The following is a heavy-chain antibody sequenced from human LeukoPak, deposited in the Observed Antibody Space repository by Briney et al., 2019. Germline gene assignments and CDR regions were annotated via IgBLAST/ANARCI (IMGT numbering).Heavy chain of an antibody. Sequence: SETLSLTCTVSGGSISSYYWSWIRQPPGKGLEWIGHIYYSGSTNYNPSLKSRVTISVDTSKNQFSLKLSSVTAADTAVYYCARAADYGDYLPNFDYWGQGTLVTVSS. CDR1: GGSISSYY. CDR2: IYYSGST. CDR3: ARAADYGDYLPNFDY. V-gene: IGHV4-59*01. D-gene: IGHD4-17*01. J-gene: IGHJ4*02.